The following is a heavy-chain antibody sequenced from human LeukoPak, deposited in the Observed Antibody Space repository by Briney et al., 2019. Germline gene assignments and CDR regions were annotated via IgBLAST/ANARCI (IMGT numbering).Heavy chain of an antibody. V-gene: IGHV3-23*05. Sequence: PGGSLRLSCAASGFTFSSYAMSWVRQAPGEGLEWVSTIGSTGSNTYYTDSVKGRFTISRDNSKNTLYLQINGLRADDTAVYYCAKSMSTLTTSPFWGQGTLVTVSS. D-gene: IGHD4-17*01. CDR2: IGSTGSNT. J-gene: IGHJ4*02. CDR3: AKSMSTLTTSPF. CDR1: GFTFSSYA.